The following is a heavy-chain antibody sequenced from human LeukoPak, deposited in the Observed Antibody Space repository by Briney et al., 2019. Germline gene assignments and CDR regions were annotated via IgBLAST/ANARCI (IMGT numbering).Heavy chain of an antibody. D-gene: IGHD3-3*01. J-gene: IGHJ6*03. CDR2: ISSSGSTI. CDR1: GFTFSSYE. Sequence: GGSLRLSCAASGFTFSSYEMNWVRQAPGKGLEWVSYISSSGSTIYYADCVKGRFTSSRDNAKNSLYLQMNSLRAEDTAVYYCARDSYAFWSGYYYYYYYYMDVWGKGTTVTVSS. CDR3: ARDSYAFWSGYYYYYYYYMDV. V-gene: IGHV3-48*03.